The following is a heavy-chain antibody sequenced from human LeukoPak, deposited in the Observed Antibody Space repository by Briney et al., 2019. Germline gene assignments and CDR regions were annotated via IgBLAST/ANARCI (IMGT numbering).Heavy chain of an antibody. V-gene: IGHV3-11*04. Sequence: GGSLRLSCAASGFTFSDYYMSWIRQAPGKGLEWVSYISSSGSTIYYADSVKGRFTISRDNAKNSLYLQMNSLRAEDTAVYYCARTARLGGQRSRGITIFGVGYYFDYWGQGTLVTVSP. J-gene: IGHJ4*02. D-gene: IGHD3-3*01. CDR1: GFTFSDYY. CDR2: ISSSGSTI. CDR3: ARTARLGGQRSRGITIFGVGYYFDY.